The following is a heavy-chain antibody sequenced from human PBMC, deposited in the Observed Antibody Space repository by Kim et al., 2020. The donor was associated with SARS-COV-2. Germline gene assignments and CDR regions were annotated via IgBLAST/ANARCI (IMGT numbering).Heavy chain of an antibody. Sequence: ASVKVSCKASGFTFSDYAMYWVRQAPGQRLEWMGWINAGNGNTRYSQKFQGRVTITWDTSASTAYMDLTSLRFEDTAVYYCARERFGGSFDSWGQGTLVTVSS. D-gene: IGHD3-10*01. J-gene: IGHJ4*02. V-gene: IGHV1-3*01. CDR3: ARERFGGSFDS. CDR1: GFTFSDYA. CDR2: INAGNGNT.